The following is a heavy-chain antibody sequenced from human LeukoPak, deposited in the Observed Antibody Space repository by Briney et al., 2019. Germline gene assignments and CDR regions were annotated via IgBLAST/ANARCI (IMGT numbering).Heavy chain of an antibody. CDR3: ARDIDYYGSGSYYRGFDY. CDR2: ISGSSSYI. Sequence: GGSLRLSCAASGFTFSSYSMNWVRQAPGKGLEWVSSISGSSSYIYYADSVKGRFTISRDNAKNSLYLQMNSLRAEDTAVYYCARDIDYYGSGSYYRGFDYWGQGTLVTVSS. CDR1: GFTFSSYS. D-gene: IGHD3-10*01. V-gene: IGHV3-21*01. J-gene: IGHJ4*02.